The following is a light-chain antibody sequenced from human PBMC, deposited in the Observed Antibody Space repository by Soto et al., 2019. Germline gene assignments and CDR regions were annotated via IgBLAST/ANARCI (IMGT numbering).Light chain of an antibody. CDR3: CSYAGTIPPYL. CDR2: EVT. Sequence: QSALTQPASVSGSPGQSITISCTGTSNNVGSHNLVSWYQQHPGKAPKLMISEVTKRPSGVSHRFSGSKSGNTASLTISGLQAEDEADYYCCSYAGTIPPYLFGTGTKLTVL. J-gene: IGLJ1*01. V-gene: IGLV2-23*02. CDR1: SNNVGSHNL.